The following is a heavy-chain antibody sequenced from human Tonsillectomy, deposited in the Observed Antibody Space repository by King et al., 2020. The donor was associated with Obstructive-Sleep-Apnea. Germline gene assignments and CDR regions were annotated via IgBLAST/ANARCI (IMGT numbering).Heavy chain of an antibody. CDR3: ARDRRYSSSLKAYYFDY. Sequence: VQLVESGGGLVKPGGSLRLSCAASGFTFSSYSMNWVRQAPGKGLEGVSSISSSSSYIYYADSVKGRFTHSRENAKNSLYLQINSLRAEDTAGYYCARDRRYSSSLKAYYFDYWGQGTLVTVSS. D-gene: IGHD6-13*01. V-gene: IGHV3-21*01. CDR1: GFTFSSYS. J-gene: IGHJ4*02. CDR2: ISSSSSYI.